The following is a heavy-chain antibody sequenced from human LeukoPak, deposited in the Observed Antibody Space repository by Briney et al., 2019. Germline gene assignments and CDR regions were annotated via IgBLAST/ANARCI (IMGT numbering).Heavy chain of an antibody. CDR3: ARGGYSYGYGFFDY. CDR1: GGTFSSYA. J-gene: IGHJ4*02. CDR2: IIPIFGTA. D-gene: IGHD5-18*01. V-gene: IGHV1-69*13. Sequence: GASVKVSCKASGGTFSSYAISWVRQAPGQGLECMGGIIPIFGTANYAQKFQGRVTITADESTSTAYMELSSLRSEDTAVYYCARGGYSYGYGFFDYWGQGTLVTVSS.